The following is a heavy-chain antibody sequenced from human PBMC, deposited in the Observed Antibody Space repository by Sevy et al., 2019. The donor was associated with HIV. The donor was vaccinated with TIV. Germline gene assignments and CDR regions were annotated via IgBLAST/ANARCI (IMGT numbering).Heavy chain of an antibody. V-gene: IGHV3-7*03. J-gene: IGHJ6*02. CDR2: IKRDGSEK. CDR1: GFTFSNYW. Sequence: GGSLRLSCAGSGFTFSNYWMSWVRQAPGKGLEWVANIKRDGSEKYYVASVKGRFTISRNNAKTSLYRQMNGLRVEDTAVYYCARDCSSASCLWGMDVWGQGTMVTVSS. D-gene: IGHD2-2*01. CDR3: ARDCSSASCLWGMDV.